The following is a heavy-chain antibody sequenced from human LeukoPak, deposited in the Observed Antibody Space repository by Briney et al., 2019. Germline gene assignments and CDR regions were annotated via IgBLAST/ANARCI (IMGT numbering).Heavy chain of an antibody. Sequence: GGSLRLSCAASGFTFSSYSMSWVRQAPGKGLEWVSVIYSGGSTYYADSVKGRFTISRDNSKNTLYLQMNSLRAEDTAVYYCAREVLAAAGTYYYYMDVWGKGTTVTISS. CDR2: IYSGGST. V-gene: IGHV3-66*01. D-gene: IGHD6-13*01. CDR3: AREVLAAAGTYYYYMDV. CDR1: GFTFSSYS. J-gene: IGHJ6*03.